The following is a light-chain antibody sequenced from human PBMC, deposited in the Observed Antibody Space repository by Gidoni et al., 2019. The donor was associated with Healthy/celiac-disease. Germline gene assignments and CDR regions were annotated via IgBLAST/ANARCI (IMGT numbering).Light chain of an antibody. J-gene: IGKJ5*01. CDR1: QDISNY. CDR2: EAS. V-gene: IGKV1-33*01. Sequence: DIHMTQTPSSLSASVGDRVTITCQASQDISNYLNWYQQKPGKAPKLLIYEASNLETGVPSRFSGSGSGTDFTFTISSLQPEDIATYYCQQYDNHPITFGQGTRLEIK. CDR3: QQYDNHPIT.